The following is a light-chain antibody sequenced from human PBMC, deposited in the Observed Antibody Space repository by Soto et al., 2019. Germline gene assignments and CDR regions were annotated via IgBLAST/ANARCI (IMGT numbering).Light chain of an antibody. CDR1: ISDVGSYDL. CDR2: EGS. CDR3: CSYAGSSTSWV. V-gene: IGLV2-23*01. J-gene: IGLJ3*02. Sequence: QSVLTQPASVSGSPGQSITISCTGTISDVGSYDLVSWYQQHPGKAPKLMIYEGSKRPSGVSSRFSGSKSGNTASLTISGLQAEDEADSYCCSYAGSSTSWVFGGGTKLTVL.